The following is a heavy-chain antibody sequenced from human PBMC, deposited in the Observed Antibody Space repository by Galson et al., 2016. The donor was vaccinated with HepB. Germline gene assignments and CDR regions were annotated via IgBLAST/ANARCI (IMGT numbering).Heavy chain of an antibody. CDR3: AREVVAAHNWFNP. CDR2: MNPNTGGT. D-gene: IGHD2-15*01. CDR1: GYTFPGYN. V-gene: IGHV1-2*06. Sequence: SVKVSCKASGYTFPGYNIHWVRQAPGQGLEWMGLMNPNTGGTDYAQKFQGRVTMTRDTSISTAYMEVSRLTSDDMAVYYCAREVVAAHNWFNPWGQGTLNTVTS. J-gene: IGHJ5*02.